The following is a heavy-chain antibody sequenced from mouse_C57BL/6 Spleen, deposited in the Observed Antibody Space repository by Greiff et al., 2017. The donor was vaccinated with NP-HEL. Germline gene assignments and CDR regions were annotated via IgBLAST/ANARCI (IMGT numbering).Heavy chain of an antibody. D-gene: IGHD2-4*01. CDR3: ARYDYDGGYYAMDY. J-gene: IGHJ4*01. CDR1: GYTFTSYW. V-gene: IGHV1-50*01. CDR2: IDPSDSYT. Sequence: QVQLQQPGAELVKPGASVKLSCKASGYTFTSYWMQWVKQRPGQGLEWIGEIDPSDSYTNYNQKFKGKATLTVDTSSSTAYMQLSSLTSEDSAVYYCARYDYDGGYYAMDYWGQGTSVTVSS.